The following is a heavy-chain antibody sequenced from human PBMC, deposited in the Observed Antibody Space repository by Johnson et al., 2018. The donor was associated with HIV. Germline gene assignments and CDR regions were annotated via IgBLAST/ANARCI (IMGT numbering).Heavy chain of an antibody. V-gene: IGHV3-20*04. Sequence: VQLVESGGGLVQPGRSLRLSCAASGFTFDDYGMSWVRQAPGKGLEWVSGINWNGGSTGYADSVKGRFTISRDNAKNSLHLQMNSLRAEDTAVYYCASCSSWFGVDAFDIWGQGTMVTVSS. CDR2: INWNGGST. CDR1: GFTFDDYG. CDR3: ASCSSWFGVDAFDI. D-gene: IGHD6-13*01. J-gene: IGHJ3*02.